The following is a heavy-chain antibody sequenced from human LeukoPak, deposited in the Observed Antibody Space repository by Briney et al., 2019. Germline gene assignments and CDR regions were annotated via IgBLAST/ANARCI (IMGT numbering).Heavy chain of an antibody. CDR1: GGSFSGYY. V-gene: IGHV4-34*01. D-gene: IGHD3-10*02. J-gene: IGHJ5*02. CDR3: ARENVPYCSSDP. CDR2: INHSGST. Sequence: PSETLSLTCAVYGGSFSGYYWSWIRQPPGKGLEWIGEINHSGSTNYNPSLKSRVTISVDTSKNQFSLKLSSVTAADTAVYYCARENVPYCSSDPWGQGTLVTVSS.